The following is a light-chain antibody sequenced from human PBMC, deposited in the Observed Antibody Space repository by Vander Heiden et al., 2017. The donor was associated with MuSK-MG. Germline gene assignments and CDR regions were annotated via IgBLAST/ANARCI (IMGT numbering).Light chain of an antibody. Sequence: QSALTPPASASGSPGQSITISCTGTSGDVGGHNSDSWYQQLPGTAPKLRSLDVSNRPSGVSNRFSGSKSGNTASLTISGLQAEDEADYYCSSYTRSTTVVCGGGTRLTVL. CDR3: SSYTRSTTVV. V-gene: IGLV2-14*01. CDR1: SGDVGGHNS. CDR2: DVS. J-gene: IGLJ2*01.